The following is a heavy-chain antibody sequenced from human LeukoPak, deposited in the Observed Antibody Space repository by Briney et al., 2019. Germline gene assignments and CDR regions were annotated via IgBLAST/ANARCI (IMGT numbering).Heavy chain of an antibody. CDR2: ISSSSYI. V-gene: IGHV3-21*01. CDR1: GFTFSSYS. J-gene: IGHJ4*02. D-gene: IGHD2-2*01. CDR3: AREWPDIVVVPAAIY. Sequence: PGGSLRLSCAASGFTFSSYSMNWVRQAPGKGLEWVSSISSSSYIYYADSAKGRFTISRDNAKNSLYLQMNSLRAEDTAVYYCAREWPDIVVVPAAIYWGQGTLVTVSS.